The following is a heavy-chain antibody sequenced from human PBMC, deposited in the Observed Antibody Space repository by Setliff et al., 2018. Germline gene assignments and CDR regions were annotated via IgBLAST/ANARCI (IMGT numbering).Heavy chain of an antibody. CDR3: ASSGYDVGGAFDI. J-gene: IGHJ3*02. D-gene: IGHD5-12*01. CDR2: INTNTGNP. CDR1: GYTFTSHA. V-gene: IGHV7-4-1*02. Sequence: ASVKVSCKASGYTFTSHAMHWVRQAPGQRLEWMGWINTNTGNPTYAQGFTGRFVFSLDTSVSTAYLQISSLKAEDTAVYYCASSGYDVGGAFDIWGQGTMVTVSS.